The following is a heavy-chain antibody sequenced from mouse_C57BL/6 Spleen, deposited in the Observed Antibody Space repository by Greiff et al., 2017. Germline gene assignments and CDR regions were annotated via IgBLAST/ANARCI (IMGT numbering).Heavy chain of an antibody. CDR3: ARGDSSGYHFDY. CDR2: IYPGDGDT. D-gene: IGHD3-2*02. V-gene: IGHV1-80*01. Sequence: QVQLQQSGAELVKPGASVKISCKASGYAFSSYWMNWVKQRPGKGLEWIGQIYPGDGDTNYNGKFKGKATLTADKSSSTAYMQLSSLTSEDSAVYFCARGDSSGYHFDYWGQGTTLTVSS. CDR1: GYAFSSYW. J-gene: IGHJ2*01.